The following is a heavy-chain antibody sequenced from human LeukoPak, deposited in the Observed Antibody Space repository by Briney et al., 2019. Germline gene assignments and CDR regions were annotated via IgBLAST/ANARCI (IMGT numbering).Heavy chain of an antibody. J-gene: IGHJ4*02. Sequence: SVKVSCKASGGTFSSYAISWVRQAPGQGLEWMGGIIPIFGTANYAQKFQGRVTITADESTSTAYMELSSLRSEDTAVYYCAKLTGSSSWFGAADPYYFDYWGQGTLVTVSS. D-gene: IGHD6-13*01. V-gene: IGHV1-69*13. CDR1: GGTFSSYA. CDR3: AKLTGSSSWFGAADPYYFDY. CDR2: IIPIFGTA.